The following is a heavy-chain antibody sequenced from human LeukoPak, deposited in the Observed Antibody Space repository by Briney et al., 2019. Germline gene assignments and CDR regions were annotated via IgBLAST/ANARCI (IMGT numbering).Heavy chain of an antibody. CDR1: GFTFSDFW. CDR2: INSGGTVT. Sequence: GGSLRLSCAASGFTFSDFWMHWVRQAPGKGLVWVSRINSGGTVTNYADSVKGRLTISRDNAKNTLYLQMNSLRAEDTAVYYCARDQWVGLDTAMVTTAGVDYWGQGTLVTVSS. D-gene: IGHD5-18*01. CDR3: ARDQWVGLDTAMVTTAGVDY. J-gene: IGHJ4*02. V-gene: IGHV3-74*01.